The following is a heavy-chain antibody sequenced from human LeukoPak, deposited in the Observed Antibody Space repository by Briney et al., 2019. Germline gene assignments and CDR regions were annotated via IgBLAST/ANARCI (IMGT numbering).Heavy chain of an antibody. V-gene: IGHV3-11*03. CDR3: ARSGSHDY. J-gene: IGHJ4*02. CDR1: GFTFSGSA. Sequence: PGGSLRLSCAASGFTFSGSAMSWVRQAPGKGLEWVSYISSSSSYTNYADSVKGRFTISRDNAKNSLYLQMNSLRADDTAVYYCARSGSHDYWGQGTLVTVSS. CDR2: ISSSSSYT. D-gene: IGHD1-26*01.